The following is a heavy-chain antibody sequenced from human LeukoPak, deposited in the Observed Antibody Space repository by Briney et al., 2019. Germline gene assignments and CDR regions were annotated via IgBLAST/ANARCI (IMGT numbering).Heavy chain of an antibody. CDR2: ISSSSSYI. CDR1: GFTFSSYW. CDR3: ARTLPKYSSGFNPYYFDY. V-gene: IGHV3-21*01. J-gene: IGHJ4*02. Sequence: GGSLRLSCAASGFTFSSYWMHWVRQAPGKGLEWVSSISSSSSYIYYADSVKGRFTISRDNAKNSLYLQMNSLRAEDTAVYYCARTLPKYSSGFNPYYFDYWGQGTLVTVSS. D-gene: IGHD6-19*01.